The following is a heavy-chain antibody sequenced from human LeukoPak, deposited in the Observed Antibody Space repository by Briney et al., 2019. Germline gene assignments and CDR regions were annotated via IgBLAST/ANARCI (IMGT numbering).Heavy chain of an antibody. CDR3: ARGDFYDGGGRNWFDP. CDR2: IHSSGTT. CDR1: GGSMTSYY. V-gene: IGHV4-4*07. Sequence: SETLSLTCTVSGGSMTSYYWSFIRQPAGKGLEWIGRIHSSGTTYYNPSLKSRVTMSVDTSKNQFSLRLTSVTAADTAVYYCARGDFYDGGGRNWFDPWGQGTLVTV. J-gene: IGHJ5*02. D-gene: IGHD3-16*01.